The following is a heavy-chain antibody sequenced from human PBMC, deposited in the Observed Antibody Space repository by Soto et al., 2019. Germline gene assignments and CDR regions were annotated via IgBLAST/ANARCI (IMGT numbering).Heavy chain of an antibody. CDR3: VRDHGTYSYKYNGMDV. J-gene: IGHJ6*02. CDR1: GFTFSTER. CDR2: ISTSSSYT. Sequence: PGGSRRLSRAGSGFTFSTERNNLGRPAPGKGLEWVSSISTSSSYTYYADSVKGRFTISRDNAKNSLYLQMNSLRAEDTAVYYCVRDHGTYSYKYNGMDVWGQGSTV. D-gene: IGHD5-18*01. V-gene: IGHV3-21*01.